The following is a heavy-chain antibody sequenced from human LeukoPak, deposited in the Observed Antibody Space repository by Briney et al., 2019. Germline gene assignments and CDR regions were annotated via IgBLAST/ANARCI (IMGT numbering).Heavy chain of an antibody. D-gene: IGHD3-3*01. CDR1: GGTFSSYA. J-gene: IGHJ5*02. CDR3: ARDREEEGYDFWSGYYLGVFDP. Sequence: ASVKVSCKASGGTFSSYAISWVRQAPGQGLEWMGRIIPILGIANYAQKFQGRVTITADKSTSTAYMELSSLRSEDTAAYYCARDREEEGYDFWSGYYLGVFDPWGQGTLVTVSS. V-gene: IGHV1-69*04. CDR2: IIPILGIA.